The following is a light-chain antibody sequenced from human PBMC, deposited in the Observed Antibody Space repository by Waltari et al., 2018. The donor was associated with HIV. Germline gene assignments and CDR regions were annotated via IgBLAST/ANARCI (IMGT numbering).Light chain of an antibody. CDR2: DVT. Sequence: QSALTQPPSASGSPGQSVTISCTRTSSDAGSFKYVSWYQQHPGKAPKLMIYDVTKWPSGVPDRFSGSKYGNTASLTVSGLQAEDEADYYCSSYGGGNTVLFGGGTRLTVL. J-gene: IGLJ3*02. V-gene: IGLV2-8*01. CDR1: SSDAGSFKY. CDR3: SSYGGGNTVL.